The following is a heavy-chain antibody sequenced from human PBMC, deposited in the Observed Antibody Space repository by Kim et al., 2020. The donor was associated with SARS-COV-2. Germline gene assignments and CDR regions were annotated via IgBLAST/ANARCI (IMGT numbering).Heavy chain of an antibody. CDR1: GGSISSGGYY. D-gene: IGHD3-22*01. J-gene: IGHJ4*02. V-gene: IGHV4-31*03. Sequence: SETLSLTCTVSGGSISSGGYYWSWIRQHPGKGLEWIGYIYYSGSTYYNPSLKSRVTISVDTSKNQFSLKLSSVTAADTAVYYCARRSREYYYDSSGTPRLEYDFDYWGQGNLVTVSP. CDR2: IYYSGST. CDR3: ARRSREYYYDSSGTPRLEYDFDY.